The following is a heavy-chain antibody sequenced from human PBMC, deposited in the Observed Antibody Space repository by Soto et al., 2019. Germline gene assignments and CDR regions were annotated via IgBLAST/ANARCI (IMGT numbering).Heavy chain of an antibody. CDR1: GFTFTNYA. CDR3: AKMYRGYSGYIQS. CDR2: ISAGGVST. V-gene: IGHV3-23*01. J-gene: IGHJ5*02. Sequence: GGSLRLSCATSGFTFTNYAMTWVRQGPGKGLEWVSSISAGGVSTYFADSVKGRFTISRDNSKNTLFLHMNSLRAEDTAVYYCAKMYRGYSGYIQSWGQGTLVTVSS. D-gene: IGHD5-12*01.